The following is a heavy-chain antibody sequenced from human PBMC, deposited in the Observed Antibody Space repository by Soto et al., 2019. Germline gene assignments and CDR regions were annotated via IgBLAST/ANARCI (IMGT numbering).Heavy chain of an antibody. CDR2: ISYDGSNK. CDR1: GFTFSSYG. D-gene: IGHD3-10*01. Sequence: GGSLRLSCAASGFTFSSYGMHWVRQAPGKGLEWVAVISYDGSNKYYADSVKGRFTISRDNSKNTLYLQMNSLRAEDTAVYYCVSYGSGSYSNGAFDYWGQGTLVTVSS. J-gene: IGHJ4*02. V-gene: IGHV3-30*03. CDR3: VSYGSGSYSNGAFDY.